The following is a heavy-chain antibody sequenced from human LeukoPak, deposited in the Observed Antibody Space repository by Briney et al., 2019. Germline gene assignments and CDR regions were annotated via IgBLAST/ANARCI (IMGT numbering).Heavy chain of an antibody. CDR2: IYATGTT. CDR3: ARDVGASNFDS. J-gene: IGHJ4*02. D-gene: IGHD1-26*01. CDR1: GDSITSYY. V-gene: IGHV4-4*07. Sequence: SETLSLTCTVSGDSITSYYWSWIRQSAEKGLEWIGRIYATGTTNYNPSLKGRVTVSVDTSKNQFFLKLRSVTAADTAVYYCARDVGASNFDSWGQGVQVTVSS.